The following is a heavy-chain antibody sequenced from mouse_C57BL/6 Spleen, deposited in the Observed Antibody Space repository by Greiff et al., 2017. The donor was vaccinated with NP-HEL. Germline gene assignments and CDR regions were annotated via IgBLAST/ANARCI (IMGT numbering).Heavy chain of an antibody. CDR3: TRDGIQAFDY. V-gene: IGHV1-15*01. J-gene: IGHJ2*01. Sequence: QVQLKQSGAELVRPGASVTLSCKASGYTFTDYEMHWVKQTPVHGLEWIGAIDPETGGTAYNQKFKGKAILTADKSSSTAYMELRSLTSEDSAVYYCTRDGIQAFDYWGQGTILTVSA. D-gene: IGHD3-2*02. CDR1: GYTFTDYE. CDR2: IDPETGGT.